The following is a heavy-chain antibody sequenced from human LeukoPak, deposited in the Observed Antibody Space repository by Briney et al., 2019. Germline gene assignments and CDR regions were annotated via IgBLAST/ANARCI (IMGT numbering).Heavy chain of an antibody. CDR3: ARASYDSSGYYYLLGYFDL. Sequence: ASVKVSCKASGGTFSSYAISWVRQAPGQGLEWMGGIIPIFGTANCAQKFQGRVTITADESTSTAYMELSSLRSEDTAVYYCARASYDSSGYYYLLGYFDLWGRGTLVTVSS. D-gene: IGHD3-22*01. V-gene: IGHV1-69*01. J-gene: IGHJ2*01. CDR1: GGTFSSYA. CDR2: IIPIFGTA.